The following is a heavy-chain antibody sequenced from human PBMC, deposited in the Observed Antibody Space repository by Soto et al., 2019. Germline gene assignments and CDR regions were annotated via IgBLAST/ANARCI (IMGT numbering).Heavy chain of an antibody. J-gene: IGHJ5*02. Sequence: ASVKGYCKTSGYTFTRYGISCVRQAPGQGLEWMGWISAYNGNTNYAQKLQGRVTMTTDTSTSTAYMELRSLRSDDTAVYYCARDPDYGDWFDPWGQGTLVTVSS. V-gene: IGHV1-18*01. CDR1: GYTFTRYG. D-gene: IGHD4-17*01. CDR2: ISAYNGNT. CDR3: ARDPDYGDWFDP.